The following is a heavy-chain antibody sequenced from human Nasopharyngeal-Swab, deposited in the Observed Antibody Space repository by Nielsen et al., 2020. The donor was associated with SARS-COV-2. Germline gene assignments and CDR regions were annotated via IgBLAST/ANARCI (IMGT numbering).Heavy chain of an antibody. D-gene: IGHD3-3*01. CDR1: GFTFSSYG. Sequence: GESLKISCAASGFTFSSYGMHWVRQAPGKGLEWVAVISYDGSNKYYADSVKDRFTISRDNSKNTLYLQMNSLRAEDTAVYYCAKDPTYYDFWSGYLTNLDYYYYGMDVWGQGTTVTVSS. CDR2: ISYDGSNK. CDR3: AKDPTYYDFWSGYLTNLDYYYYGMDV. V-gene: IGHV3-30*18. J-gene: IGHJ6*02.